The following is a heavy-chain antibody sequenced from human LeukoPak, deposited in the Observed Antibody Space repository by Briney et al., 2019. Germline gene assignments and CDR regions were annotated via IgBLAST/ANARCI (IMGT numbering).Heavy chain of an antibody. CDR3: ARGRYCSSTSCYVYYFDY. Sequence: SETLSLTCAVYGGSFSGYYWSWIRQPPGKGLEWTGEINHSGSTNYNPSLKSRVTISVDTSKNQFSLKLSSVTAADTAVYYCARGRYCSSTSCYVYYFDYWGQGTLVTVSS. CDR1: GGSFSGYY. D-gene: IGHD2-2*01. V-gene: IGHV4-34*01. J-gene: IGHJ4*02. CDR2: INHSGST.